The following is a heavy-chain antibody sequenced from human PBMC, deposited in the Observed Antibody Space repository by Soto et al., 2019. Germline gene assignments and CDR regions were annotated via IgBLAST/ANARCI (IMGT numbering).Heavy chain of an antibody. Sequence: PSETLSLTCTVSGGSISSRSYYWGWIRQAPGKGLEWIGSIYYSGSTYDNPSLKSRVTVSVDTSKNQFSVRLRSVTAADTALYYCARLLYDSRGYYYFDYWGQGTLVTVS. CDR3: ARLLYDSRGYYYFDY. V-gene: IGHV4-39*01. CDR1: GGSISSRSYY. CDR2: IYYSGST. D-gene: IGHD3-22*01. J-gene: IGHJ4*02.